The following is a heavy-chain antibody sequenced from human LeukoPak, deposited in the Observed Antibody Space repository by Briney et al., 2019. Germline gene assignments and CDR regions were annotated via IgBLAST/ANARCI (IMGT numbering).Heavy chain of an antibody. V-gene: IGHV1-2*02. CDR3: AREKLQLPLGYDY. J-gene: IGHJ4*02. Sequence: ASVKVSCTASGYTFTGYYMHWVRQAPGQGLEWMGWINPNSGGTNYAQKFQGRVTMTRDTSIGTAYMELSRLRSDDTAVYVCAREKLQLPLGYDYWGQGTLVTVSS. CDR2: INPNSGGT. CDR1: GYTFTGYY. D-gene: IGHD2-2*01.